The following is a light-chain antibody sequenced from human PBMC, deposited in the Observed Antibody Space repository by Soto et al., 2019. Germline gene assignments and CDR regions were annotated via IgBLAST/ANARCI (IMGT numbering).Light chain of an antibody. CDR1: QSVVGSS. CDR2: DAS. J-gene: IGKJ2*01. Sequence: EIVLTQSPSTLSLSAGERVTLSCRASQSVVGSSLAWYQQKPGLAPSLLIYDASSRATGIPYRFSGSGSGTDFTLTISRLEPEDFAMYYCQQYISSPYTFGQGTKVEIK. V-gene: IGKV3D-20*01. CDR3: QQYISSPYT.